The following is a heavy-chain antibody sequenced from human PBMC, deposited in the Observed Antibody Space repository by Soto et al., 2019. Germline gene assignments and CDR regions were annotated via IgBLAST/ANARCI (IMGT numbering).Heavy chain of an antibody. Sequence: QVQLLESGGGVVQPGRSLRLSCAASGFTFSSYGMHWVRQAPGKGLEWVAVIWYDGSNKYYADSVKGRFTISRDNSKNTLYLQMNSLRAEDTAVYYCARDHDYGDYVPYGTDYWGQGTLVTVSS. CDR1: GFTFSSYG. CDR3: ARDHDYGDYVPYGTDY. J-gene: IGHJ4*02. CDR2: IWYDGSNK. V-gene: IGHV3-33*01. D-gene: IGHD4-17*01.